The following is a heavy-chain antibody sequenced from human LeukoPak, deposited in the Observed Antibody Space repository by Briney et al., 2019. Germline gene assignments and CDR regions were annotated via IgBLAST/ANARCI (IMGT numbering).Heavy chain of an antibody. CDR3: ARDRPATMVTTEWDY. CDR1: GYTFTGYY. CDR2: INPKSGKT. Sequence: GASVKVSCKASGYTFTGYYMHWVRQAPGQGLEWMGWINPKSGKTNYAQKFQGRVTVTRDTSINTAYMDLSGLTSDDTAVYYCARDRPATMVTTEWDYWGQGSLVTVSS. D-gene: IGHD4-17*01. J-gene: IGHJ4*02. V-gene: IGHV1-2*02.